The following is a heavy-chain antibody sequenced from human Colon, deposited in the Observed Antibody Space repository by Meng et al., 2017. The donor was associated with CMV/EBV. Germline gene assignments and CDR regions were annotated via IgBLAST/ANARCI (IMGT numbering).Heavy chain of an antibody. Sequence: QITWKEPRPTLAKPTTTLTLTCTFSEFSRSTSGVRVCWIRQPPGKALEWLALIYWDDDKRYSPSLKSRLTITKDTSKNQVVLTMTNMDPVDTATYYCAHMMGRIAARVFDYWGQGTLVTVSS. V-gene: IGHV2-5*02. D-gene: IGHD6-6*01. CDR2: IYWDDDK. CDR3: AHMMGRIAARVFDY. J-gene: IGHJ4*02. CDR1: EFSRSTSGVR.